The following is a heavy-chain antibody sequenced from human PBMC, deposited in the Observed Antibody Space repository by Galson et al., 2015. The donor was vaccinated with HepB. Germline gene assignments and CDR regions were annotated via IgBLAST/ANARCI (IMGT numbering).Heavy chain of an antibody. CDR3: ASGSGWTRAFDI. CDR1: GYTFTCYA. Sequence: SVKVSCKASGYTFTCYAIHWVRQAPGQRLECMGWINAGNGNTKYSQKFQGRVTITRDTSASTAYMELSSLRSEDTAVYYCASGSGWTRAFDIWGQGTMVTVSS. CDR2: INAGNGNT. V-gene: IGHV1-3*01. J-gene: IGHJ3*02. D-gene: IGHD3-10*01.